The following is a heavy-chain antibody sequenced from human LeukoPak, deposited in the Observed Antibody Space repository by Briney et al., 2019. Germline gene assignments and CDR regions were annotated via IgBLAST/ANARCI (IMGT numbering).Heavy chain of an antibody. CDR2: IIPILGIA. V-gene: IGHV1-69*04. CDR3: ARSSYRTGALFDY. CDR1: GYTFTSYG. J-gene: IGHJ4*02. D-gene: IGHD3/OR15-3a*01. Sequence: GASVKVSCKASGYTFTSYGISWVRQAPGQGLEWMGRIIPILGIANYAQKFQGRVTITADKSTSTAYMELSSLRSEDTAVYYCARSSYRTGALFDYWGQGTLVTVSS.